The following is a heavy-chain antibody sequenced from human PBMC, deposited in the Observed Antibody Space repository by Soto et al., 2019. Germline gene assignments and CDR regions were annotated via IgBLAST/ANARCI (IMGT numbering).Heavy chain of an antibody. Sequence: QVQLVQSGAEVKKPGASVKVSCKASGYTFTSYDINWVRQATGQGLEWMGWMNSNSGNTGYAQKFQGRVTMTRNTSLSTADMELSSLRSEDTAVYYCARGTGDYVGDWFDPWGQGTLVTVS. CDR3: ARGTGDYVGDWFDP. CDR1: GYTFTSYD. V-gene: IGHV1-8*01. CDR2: MNSNSGNT. D-gene: IGHD3-10*02. J-gene: IGHJ5*02.